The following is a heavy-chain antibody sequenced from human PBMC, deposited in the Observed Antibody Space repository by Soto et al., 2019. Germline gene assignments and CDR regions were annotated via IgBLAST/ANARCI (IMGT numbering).Heavy chain of an antibody. V-gene: IGHV3-53*01. Sequence: EVQLVESGGGLIQPGGSLRLSCAASGFTVSSNYMSWVXXXXXXXXXXVTVIYSGGRKYYASSMKGRFTISRDNTKNTXXXXXXXXXXXXXXXXXXXXXXXXXXXXXXGMDAWGQGTTVTVSS. CDR1: GFTVSSNY. J-gene: IGHJ6*02. CDR2: IYSGGRK. CDR3: XXXXXXXXXXXXGMDA.